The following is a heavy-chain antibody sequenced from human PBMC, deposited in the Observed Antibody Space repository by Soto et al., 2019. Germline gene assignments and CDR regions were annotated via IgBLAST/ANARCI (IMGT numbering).Heavy chain of an antibody. V-gene: IGHV1-3*01. CDR2: INAGNGNT. Sequence: ASVKVSCKASGYTFTSYSMHWVRQAPGQRLEWMGWINAGNGNTKYSQKFQGRVTITRDTSASTAYMELSSLRSEDTAVYYCARDLYKGSIAARPGYWGQGTLVTVSS. CDR3: ARDLYKGSIAARPGY. D-gene: IGHD6-6*01. J-gene: IGHJ4*02. CDR1: GYTFTSYS.